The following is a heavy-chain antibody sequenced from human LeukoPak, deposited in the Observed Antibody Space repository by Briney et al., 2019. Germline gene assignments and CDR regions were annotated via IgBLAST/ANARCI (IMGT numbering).Heavy chain of an antibody. CDR3: ARDYGSGSYRFDY. D-gene: IGHD3-10*01. CDR1: GYTFSGYY. CDR2: SSPNSGGA. J-gene: IGHJ4*02. V-gene: IGHV1-2*02. Sequence: GASVKVSCKASGYTFSGYYIHWVRQAPGQGLEWMGYSSPNSGGANSAQKFRGRVTMTRDTSISTAYMELTRLGSDDTAVYYCARDYGSGSYRFDYWGQGTLVTVSS.